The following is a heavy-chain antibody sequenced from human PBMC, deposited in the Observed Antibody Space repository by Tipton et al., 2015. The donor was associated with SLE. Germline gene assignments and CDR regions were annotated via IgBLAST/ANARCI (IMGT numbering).Heavy chain of an antibody. Sequence: SLRLSCAASGFTFSSYSMNWVRQAPGKGLEWVSSISSSSSYIYYADSVKGRFTISRDNAKNSLYLQMNSLRAEDTAVYYCARGGGSYYDAFDIWGQGTMVTVSS. CDR1: GFTFSSYS. V-gene: IGHV3-21*01. J-gene: IGHJ3*02. CDR2: ISSSSSYI. CDR3: ARGGGSYYDAFDI. D-gene: IGHD1-26*01.